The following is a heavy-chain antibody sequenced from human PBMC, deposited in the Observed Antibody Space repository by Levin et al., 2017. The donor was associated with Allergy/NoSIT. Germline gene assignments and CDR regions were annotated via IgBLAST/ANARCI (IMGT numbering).Heavy chain of an antibody. D-gene: IGHD4-23*01. CDR1: GYSFSYW. CDR2: IHPGDSDT. Sequence: GGSLRLSCKGFGYSFSYWIAWVRQMPGKGPEWMGIIHPGDSDTRYSPSFQDQVTISADKSISTTYLQWSSLKASDTAMYYCARVSDYAGSYWYFDRWGRGTLVTVSS. CDR3: ARVSDYAGSYWYFDR. J-gene: IGHJ2*01. V-gene: IGHV5-51*01.